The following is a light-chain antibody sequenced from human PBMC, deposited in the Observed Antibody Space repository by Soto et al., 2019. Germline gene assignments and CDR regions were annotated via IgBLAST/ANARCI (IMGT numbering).Light chain of an antibody. Sequence: EIVLTQSPGTLSLSPGERATLSCRASQSVSSSYLAWYQQKPGQAPRLLIYGASSRATGIPDRFSGSGSGTDLTLTISRLEPEGFAVYYCQQYGSSYTFGQGTKLEIK. V-gene: IGKV3-20*01. J-gene: IGKJ2*01. CDR1: QSVSSSY. CDR2: GAS. CDR3: QQYGSSYT.